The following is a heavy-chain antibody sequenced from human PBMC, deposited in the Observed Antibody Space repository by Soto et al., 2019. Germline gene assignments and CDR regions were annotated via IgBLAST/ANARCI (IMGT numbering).Heavy chain of an antibody. D-gene: IGHD3-10*01. J-gene: IGHJ4*02. V-gene: IGHV3-7*04. CDR1: GFTFSIYW. Sequence: EMQLVDSGGGLVQPGDSLRLSCAASGFTFSIYWMAWVRQAPGKVLEWVANIKEDGNEYTYADSVRGRFTICRDNVKNSLYLQLNSLSVEDTAGYYCARETHYYAAWCQGTLVTVSS. CDR3: ARETHYYAA. CDR2: IKEDGNEY.